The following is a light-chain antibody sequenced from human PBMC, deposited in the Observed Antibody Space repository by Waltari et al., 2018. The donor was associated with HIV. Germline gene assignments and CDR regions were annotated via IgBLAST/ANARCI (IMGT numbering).Light chain of an antibody. J-gene: IGLJ3*02. CDR2: DDN. V-gene: IGLV1-44*01. Sequence: QSVVTQPPSASGTPGQRVTIHCSGSSSNIGSQTVSWYQHLPGTAPKLLIYDDNKRPSGVPDRFSASKSGTSASLAISGLQSDDEADYYCAAWDDSLIGRVFGGGTKLTVL. CDR3: AAWDDSLIGRV. CDR1: SSNIGSQT.